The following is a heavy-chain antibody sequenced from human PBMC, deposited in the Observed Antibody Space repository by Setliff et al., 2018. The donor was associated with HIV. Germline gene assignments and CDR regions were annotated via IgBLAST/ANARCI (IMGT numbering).Heavy chain of an antibody. Sequence: SETLSLTCTVSGGSIVSSSYYWGWIRQPPGKGLEWIGTMYYRGTTYNNPSLKSRVTFSADTSKNQFSLNLNSVTATDTAVYYCARVPRQLLKGAAAYFDYWGQGILVTVSS. CDR3: ARVPRQLLKGAAAYFDY. CDR2: MYYRGTT. D-gene: IGHD5-18*01. J-gene: IGHJ4*02. CDR1: GGSIVSSSYY. V-gene: IGHV4-39*01.